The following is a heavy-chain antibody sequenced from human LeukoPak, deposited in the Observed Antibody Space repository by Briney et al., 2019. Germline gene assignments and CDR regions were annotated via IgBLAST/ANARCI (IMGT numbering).Heavy chain of an antibody. J-gene: IGHJ4*02. CDR1: GFTFSSHA. CDR3: ARDPGVVAFHYFDY. V-gene: IGHV3-23*01. D-gene: IGHD3-3*01. Sequence: GGXLRLSCAASGFTFSSHAMGWVRQAPGKGLEWVSAIGGSGGSTYYADSVKGRFTISRDNSKNTLYLQMNSLRAEDTALYYCARDPGVVAFHYFDYWGQGTLVTVSS. CDR2: IGGSGGST.